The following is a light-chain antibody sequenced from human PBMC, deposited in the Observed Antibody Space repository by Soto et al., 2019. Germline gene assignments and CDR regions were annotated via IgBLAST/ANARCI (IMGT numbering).Light chain of an antibody. CDR1: QSVSNN. Sequence: SAVNLSVSTRDRAALSCRASQSVSNNLAWYQQKPGQAPRLLIHGASTRATGIPARFSGSGSGTEFTLTISSLQSEDFAIYYCQRQSNWPRTVGQGTKVDIK. V-gene: IGKV3-15*01. CDR2: GAS. J-gene: IGKJ1*01. CDR3: QRQSNWPRT.